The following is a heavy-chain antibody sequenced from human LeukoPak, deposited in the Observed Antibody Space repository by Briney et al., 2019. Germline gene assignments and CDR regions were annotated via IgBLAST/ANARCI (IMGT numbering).Heavy chain of an antibody. V-gene: IGHV4-34*01. CDR2: INHSGST. CDR1: GGSFSGYY. Sequence: SETLSLTCAVYGGSFSGYYWSWIRQPPGKGLEWIGEINHSGSTNYNPSLKSRVTISVDTSKNRFSLKLSSVTAADTAVYYCARGGGLVVVAATRSWFDPWGQGTLVTVSS. J-gene: IGHJ5*02. D-gene: IGHD2-15*01. CDR3: ARGGGLVVVAATRSWFDP.